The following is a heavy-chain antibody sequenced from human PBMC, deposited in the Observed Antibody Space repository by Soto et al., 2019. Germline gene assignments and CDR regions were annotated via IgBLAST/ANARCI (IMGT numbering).Heavy chain of an antibody. CDR1: GFIFTSYN. CDR3: ERDWSFGFDY. D-gene: IGHD3-10*01. J-gene: IGHJ4*02. V-gene: IGHV3-48*01. Sequence: EVQLVESGGGLVQPGGSLRLSCAASGFIFTSYNMNWARQPPGKGLEWISWVNTAGTTRYAASVKGRFTISRDNADKSLYLQLNSLRVEDTAVYYCERDWSFGFDYWGQGILVTVSS. CDR2: VNTAGTT.